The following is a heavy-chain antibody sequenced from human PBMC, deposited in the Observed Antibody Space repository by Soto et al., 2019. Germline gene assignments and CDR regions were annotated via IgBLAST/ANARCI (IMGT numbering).Heavy chain of an antibody. CDR2: IITIFGTA. CDR3: ARVWAGQHRWFDP. V-gene: IGHV1-69*13. CDR1: GGTFSSYA. D-gene: IGHD7-27*01. Sequence: SVKVSCKASGGTFSSYAISWVRQAPGQGLEWMGGIITIFGTANYAQKFQGRVTITADESTSTAYMELSSLRSEDTAVYYCARVWAGQHRWFDPWGQGTLVTVSS. J-gene: IGHJ5*02.